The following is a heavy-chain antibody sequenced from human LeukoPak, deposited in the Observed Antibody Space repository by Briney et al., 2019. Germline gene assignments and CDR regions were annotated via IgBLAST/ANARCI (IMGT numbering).Heavy chain of an antibody. D-gene: IGHD5-12*01. V-gene: IGHV3-30*18. CDR3: AKVGYRGYDCDY. J-gene: IGHJ4*02. CDR1: GFTFSSYG. Sequence: GRSLRLSCAASGFTFSSYGMHWVRQAPGKGLEWVAVISYDGSNKYYADSVKGRFTISRDNSKNTLYLQMNGLRAEDTAVYYCAKVGYRGYDCDYWGQGTLVTVSS. CDR2: ISYDGSNK.